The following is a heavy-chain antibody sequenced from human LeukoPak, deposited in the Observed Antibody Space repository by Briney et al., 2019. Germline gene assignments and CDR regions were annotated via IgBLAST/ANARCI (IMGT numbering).Heavy chain of an antibody. CDR1: GGSISSGGYY. CDR2: IYYSGST. Sequence: SQTLSLTCTVSGGSISSGGYYWSWIRQPPGKGLEWIGYIYYSGSTYYNPSLKSRVTISVDTSKNQFSLKLSSVTAADTAVYYCARDITVTTFGYYYGMDVWGQGTTVTVSS. V-gene: IGHV4-31*03. D-gene: IGHD4-17*01. CDR3: ARDITVTTFGYYYGMDV. J-gene: IGHJ6*02.